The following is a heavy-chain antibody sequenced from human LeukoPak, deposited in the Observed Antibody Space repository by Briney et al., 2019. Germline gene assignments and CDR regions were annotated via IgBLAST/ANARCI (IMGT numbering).Heavy chain of an antibody. CDR2: INHSGST. CDR1: GGSFSGYY. D-gene: IGHD3/OR15-3a*01. V-gene: IGHV4-34*01. J-gene: IGHJ4*02. CDR3: ARQTGSGLFILP. Sequence: SETLSLTCAVYGGSFSGYYWSWIRQPPGKGLEWIGEINHSGSTNYNPSLKSRVSISIDTSKNQFSLKLTSVTAADTAVYYCARQTGSGLFILPGGQGTLVTVSS.